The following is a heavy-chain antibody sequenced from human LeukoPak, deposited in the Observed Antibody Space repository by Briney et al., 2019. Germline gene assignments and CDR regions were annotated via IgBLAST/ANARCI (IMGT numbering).Heavy chain of an antibody. CDR1: GYIFTAYY. Sequence: GASVTVSCKASGYIFTAYYLHWVRQAPGQKPEWMGWIKANSGDTNYAQKFQGRVTMTRDTSISTVYMELSGLTADDTAVYYCTRVGDDYPYWGQGTTVTVSS. CDR3: TRVGDDYPY. D-gene: IGHD5-24*01. J-gene: IGHJ6*02. V-gene: IGHV1-2*02. CDR2: IKANSGDT.